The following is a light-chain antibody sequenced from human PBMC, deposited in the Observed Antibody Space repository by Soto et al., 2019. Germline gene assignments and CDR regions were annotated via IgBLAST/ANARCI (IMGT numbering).Light chain of an antibody. V-gene: IGLV1-51*01. CDR3: GTWDSSPPVV. CDR2: DNN. CDR1: SSNIGNNY. Sequence: QSVLTQPPSVSAAPGQKVTISCSGSSSNIGNNYVSWYQQLPGTAPKLLIYDNNKRPSGIPDRFSGSKSGTSATLGITGLQTGDEADYYCGTWDSSPPVVFGGGTQLTVL. J-gene: IGLJ2*01.